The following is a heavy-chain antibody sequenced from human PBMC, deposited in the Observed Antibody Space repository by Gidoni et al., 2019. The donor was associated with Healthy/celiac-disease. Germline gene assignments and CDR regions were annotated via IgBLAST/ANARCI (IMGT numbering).Heavy chain of an antibody. Sequence: EVQLVESGGGLVKPGGSLRLSCAASGFTFSSESMNWVRQAPGKGLEWVSSISSSSSYIYYADSVKGRFTISRDNAKNSLYLQMNSLRAEDTAVYYCASTPGYYDSSGYPHDYWGQGTLVTVSS. CDR3: ASTPGYYDSSGYPHDY. CDR1: GFTFSSES. D-gene: IGHD3-22*01. V-gene: IGHV3-21*01. CDR2: ISSSSSYI. J-gene: IGHJ4*02.